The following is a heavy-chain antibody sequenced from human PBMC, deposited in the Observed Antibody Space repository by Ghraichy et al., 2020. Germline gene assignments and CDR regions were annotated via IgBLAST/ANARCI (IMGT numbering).Heavy chain of an antibody. V-gene: IGHV3-30*04. J-gene: IGHJ6*02. CDR2: ISYDGSNK. CDR1: GFTFSSYA. Sequence: GESLNISCVASGFTFSSYAMHWVRQAPGKGLEWVAVISYDGSNKYYADSVKGRFTISRDNSKNTLYLQMNSLRAEDTAVYYCARGGRRVYYGMDVWGQGTTVTVSS. CDR3: ARGGRRVYYGMDV.